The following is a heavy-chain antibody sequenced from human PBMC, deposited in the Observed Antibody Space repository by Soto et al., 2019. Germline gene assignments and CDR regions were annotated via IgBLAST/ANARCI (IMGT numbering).Heavy chain of an antibody. CDR1: GFTVSNYW. CDR3: AKDRGEEGLKFLEWFGGMDV. Sequence: GGSLRLSCAASGFTVSNYWMNWVRQAPGKGLVWVSHIKSDGTTSYADSVEGRFTVSRDDAKNTFYLQMNSLRAEDTAVYYCAKDRGEEGLKFLEWFGGMDVWGHGTTVTVSS. V-gene: IGHV3-74*01. CDR2: IKSDGTT. D-gene: IGHD3-3*01. J-gene: IGHJ6*02.